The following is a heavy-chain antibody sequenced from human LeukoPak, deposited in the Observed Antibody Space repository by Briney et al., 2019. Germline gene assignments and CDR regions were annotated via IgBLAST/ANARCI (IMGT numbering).Heavy chain of an antibody. CDR2: IYYSGST. J-gene: IGHJ6*02. Sequence: SETLSLTCTVSGGSITSNSYYWGWIRQPPGKGLEWIGSIYYSGSTYYNPSLKSRVTISVNTSKNQFSLKLSSVTAADTAVYYCARLDSSSWYADYYYGMDVWGQGTTVTVSS. D-gene: IGHD6-13*01. V-gene: IGHV4-39*01. CDR1: GGSITSNSYY. CDR3: ARLDSSSWYADYYYGMDV.